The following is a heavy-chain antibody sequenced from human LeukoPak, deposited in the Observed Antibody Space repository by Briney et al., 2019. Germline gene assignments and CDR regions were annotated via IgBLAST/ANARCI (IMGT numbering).Heavy chain of an antibody. J-gene: IGHJ4*02. D-gene: IGHD2-15*01. Sequence: GGSLRLSCAASGFTFNSYAMYWVRQAPGKGLEWISGIFGSGGSPHYADSVKGRFTISRDNSQEIVYLQLDSLRVEDTALYYCGKTTVGYSSGRYPGWPVDYWGQEPLVTVSS. V-gene: IGHV3-23*01. CDR1: GFTFNSYA. CDR3: GKTTVGYSSGRYPGWPVDY. CDR2: IFGSGGSP.